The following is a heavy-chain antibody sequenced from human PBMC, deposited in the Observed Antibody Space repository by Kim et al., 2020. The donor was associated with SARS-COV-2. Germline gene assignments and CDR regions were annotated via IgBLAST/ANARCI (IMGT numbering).Heavy chain of an antibody. CDR1: GFTFSDYY. D-gene: IGHD5-12*01. V-gene: IGHV3-11*01. CDR2: ISSSGSTI. CDR3: ARDRSSGYSGYPAFDP. J-gene: IGHJ5*02. Sequence: GGSLRLSCAASGFTFSDYYMSWIRQAPGKGLEWVSYISSSGSTIYYADSVKGRFTISRDNAKNSLYLQMNSLRAEDTAVYYCARDRSSGYSGYPAFDPWGQGTLVTVSS.